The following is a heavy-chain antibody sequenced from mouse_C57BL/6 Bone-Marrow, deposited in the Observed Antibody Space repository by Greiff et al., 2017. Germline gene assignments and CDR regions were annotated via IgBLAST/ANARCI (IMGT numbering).Heavy chain of an antibody. J-gene: IGHJ2*01. CDR2: INYDGSST. CDR1: GFTFSDYY. V-gene: IGHV5-16*01. CDR3: ARDPGRNYFDY. D-gene: IGHD4-1*01. Sequence: EVHLVESEGGLVQPGSSMKLSCTASGFTFSDYYMAWVRQVPEKGLEWVANINYDGSSTYYLDSLKSRFIISRDNAKNILYLQMSSLKSEDTATYYCARDPGRNYFDYWGQGTTLTVSS.